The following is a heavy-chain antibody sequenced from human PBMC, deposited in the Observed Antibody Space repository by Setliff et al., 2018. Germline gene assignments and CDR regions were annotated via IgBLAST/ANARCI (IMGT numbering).Heavy chain of an antibody. Sequence: PGESLKISCKGSGFTFTNYWIGWVRQMPGKGLEWMGVIYPGDSDTRHSPSFQGQVTISADKSISTVYLQWSSLKASDTAIYYCVRHPYYDSSGYYSYFDYWGQGALVTVSS. CDR1: GFTFTNYW. CDR2: IYPGDSDT. J-gene: IGHJ4*02. V-gene: IGHV5-51*01. D-gene: IGHD3-22*01. CDR3: VRHPYYDSSGYYSYFDY.